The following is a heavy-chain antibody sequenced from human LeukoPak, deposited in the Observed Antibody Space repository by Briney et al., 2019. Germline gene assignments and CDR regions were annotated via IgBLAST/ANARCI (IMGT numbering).Heavy chain of an antibody. V-gene: IGHV3-30-3*01. J-gene: IGHJ4*02. D-gene: IGHD1-26*01. Sequence: PGGSLRLSCAASGFTFSSYAMHWVRQAPGKGLEWVAVISYDGSNKYYADSVKGRFTISRDNSKNTLYLQMNSLRAEDTAVYYCARERRGSYSDYWGQGTLVTVSS. CDR1: GFTFSSYA. CDR3: ARERRGSYSDY. CDR2: ISYDGSNK.